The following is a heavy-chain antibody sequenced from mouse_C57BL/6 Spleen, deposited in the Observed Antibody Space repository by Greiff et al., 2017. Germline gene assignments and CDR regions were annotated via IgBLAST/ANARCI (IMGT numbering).Heavy chain of an antibody. CDR3: AIGDLFAY. CDR2: IYPGDGDT. D-gene: IGHD3-3*01. V-gene: IGHV1-80*01. Sequence: QVQLKESGAELVKPGASVKISCKASGYAFSSYWMNWVKQRPGKGLEWIGQIYPGDGDTNYNGKFKGKATLTADKSSSTAYMQLSSLTSEDSAVYFCAIGDLFAYWGQGTLVTVSA. CDR1: GYAFSSYW. J-gene: IGHJ3*01.